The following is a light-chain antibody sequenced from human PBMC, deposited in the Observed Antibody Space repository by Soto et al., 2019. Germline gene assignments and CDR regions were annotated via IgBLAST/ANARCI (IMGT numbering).Light chain of an antibody. Sequence: QSALTHPASGTGAALGALPITCTGTSSDVGGYSYVSWYQQHPGKAPKLMIHEVSNRPSGISDRFSGSKSGNTASLTISGLQADDEADYYCSSHTSYSTRVFGTGTKVTVL. CDR3: SSHTSYSTRV. V-gene: IGLV2-14*01. CDR1: SSDVGGYSY. J-gene: IGLJ1*01. CDR2: EVS.